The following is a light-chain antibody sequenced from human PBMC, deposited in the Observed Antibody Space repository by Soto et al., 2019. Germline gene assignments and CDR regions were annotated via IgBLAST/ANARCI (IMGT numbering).Light chain of an antibody. V-gene: IGKV3-20*01. CDR2: SAS. J-gene: IGKJ1*01. Sequence: DIVMTQPPATLSVASGERATVSSRASQSVSSSHLAWYQQKPGQAPRLLIYSASNRATGIPDRLSGSGSGTDFTLTIRRLEPEDFAVYYCQQYGSSGTFGQGTKVDIK. CDR1: QSVSSSH. CDR3: QQYGSSGT.